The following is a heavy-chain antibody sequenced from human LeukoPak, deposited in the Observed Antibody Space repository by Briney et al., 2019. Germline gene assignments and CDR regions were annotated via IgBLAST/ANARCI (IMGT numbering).Heavy chain of an antibody. CDR2: INWNGGST. D-gene: IGHD3-16*02. V-gene: IGHV3-20*04. J-gene: IGHJ3*02. CDR1: GFTYDDYG. CDR3: ARDRTSTFGGVIANDAFDI. Sequence: GGSLRLSCAASGFTYDDYGMSWVRQAPGKGLEWVSGINWNGGSTGYADSVKGRFTISRDNAKNSLYLRMNSLRAEDTALYYCARDRTSTFGGVIANDAFDIWGQGTMVTVSS.